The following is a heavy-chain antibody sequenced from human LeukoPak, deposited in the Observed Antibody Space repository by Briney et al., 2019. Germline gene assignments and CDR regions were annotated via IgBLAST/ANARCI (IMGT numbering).Heavy chain of an antibody. V-gene: IGHV3-7*05. J-gene: IGHJ5*02. CDR2: IKQDGSEN. CDR3: ARDLSYSSTHNWFDP. D-gene: IGHD6-13*01. CDR1: GFTFSSYW. Sequence: PGGSLRLSCAASGFTFSSYWMTWVRQAPGKGLEWVASIKQDGSENYYVDSVKGRFTISRDNAKNSLYLQMNSLRAEDTAVYYCARDLSYSSTHNWFDPWGQGTLVTVSS.